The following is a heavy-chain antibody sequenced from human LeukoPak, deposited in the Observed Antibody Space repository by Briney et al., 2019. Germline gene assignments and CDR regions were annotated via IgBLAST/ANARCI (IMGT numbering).Heavy chain of an antibody. CDR2: IVVGSGNT. D-gene: IGHD5-18*01. V-gene: IGHV1-58*01. J-gene: IGHJ6*02. CDR1: GFTFTSSA. CDR3: AADSSGYSYGPDHYYYYGMDV. Sequence: SVKVSCKASGFTFTSSAVQWVRQARGQRLEWIGWIVVGSGNTNYAQKFQERVTITRDMSTSTAYMELSSLRSEDTAVYYCAADSSGYSYGPDHYYYYGMDVWGQGTTVTVSS.